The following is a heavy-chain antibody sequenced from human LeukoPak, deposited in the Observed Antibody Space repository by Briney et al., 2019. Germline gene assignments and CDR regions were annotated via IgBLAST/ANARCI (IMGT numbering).Heavy chain of an antibody. CDR3: ARAVHSSSALDS. D-gene: IGHD6-13*01. CDR1: GGSIRTYY. V-gene: IGHV4-59*01. Sequence: SETLSLTCTVSGGSIRTYYWSWIRQPPGKGLEWIGYNYYGGPTNYNPSLKSRVTISVDTSENQFSLKLTSVTAADTAVYYCARAVHSSSALDSWGQGTLVIVSS. J-gene: IGHJ4*02. CDR2: NYYGGPT.